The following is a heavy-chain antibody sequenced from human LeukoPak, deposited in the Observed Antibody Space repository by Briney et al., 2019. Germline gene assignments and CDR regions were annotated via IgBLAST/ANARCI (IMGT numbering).Heavy chain of an antibody. Sequence: ASVTVSFKSSGYTFTVYYMHWVRQAPGQGLAWMGWINPNSGGTNYAQKFQGRVTMTRDTSISTDYMELSRLRSDDTAVYYCARGPLEGISLSLYWGQGTLVTVSS. V-gene: IGHV1-2*02. CDR2: INPNSGGT. D-gene: IGHD6-13*01. J-gene: IGHJ4*02. CDR1: GYTFTVYY. CDR3: ARGPLEGISLSLY.